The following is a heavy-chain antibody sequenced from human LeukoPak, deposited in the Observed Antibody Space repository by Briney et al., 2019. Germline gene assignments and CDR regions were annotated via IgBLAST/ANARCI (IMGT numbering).Heavy chain of an antibody. CDR3: AREYSRSVVAGSRPDL. V-gene: IGHV4-39*02. CDR1: GGSISSSSYY. CDR2: KYYRRTT. D-gene: IGHD2-21*01. J-gene: IGHJ4*02. Sequence: PSETLSLTCSVSGGSISSSSYYWGWIRPSPGKGLEWIVSKYYRRTTYKNSSLKSRLTLSIDTSNNQFSLKLTSVTAADTSVYFCAREYSRSVVAGSRPDLWGQGLLVTVSS.